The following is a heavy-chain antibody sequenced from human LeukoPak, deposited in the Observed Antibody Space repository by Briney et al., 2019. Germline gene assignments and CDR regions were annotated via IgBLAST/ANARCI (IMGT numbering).Heavy chain of an antibody. V-gene: IGHV3-43*01. CDR2: ITWDANST. J-gene: IGHJ2*01. Sequence: PGGSLRLSCAASGFTFDDYTMHWVRQAPGEGLEWVSLITWDANSTYYADSVKGRFTISRDNSKNSLYLQMNSLRTEDTALYYCAKDGGGCSGDSCYTYWYFDLWGRGTLVTVSS. CDR1: GFTFDDYT. CDR3: AKDGGGCSGDSCYTYWYFDL. D-gene: IGHD2-15*01.